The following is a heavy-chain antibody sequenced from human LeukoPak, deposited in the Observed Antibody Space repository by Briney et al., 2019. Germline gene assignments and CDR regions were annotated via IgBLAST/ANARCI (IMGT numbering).Heavy chain of an antibody. Sequence: NPSETLSLTCTVSGGSISSYYWSWIRQPPGKGLEWIGYIYYSGSTNYNPSLKSRVTISVDTSKNQFSLKLSSVTAADTAVYYCASSGYCSGGSCYGPYNWFDPWGQGTLVTVSS. J-gene: IGHJ5*02. CDR2: IYYSGST. V-gene: IGHV4-59*01. CDR1: GGSISSYY. D-gene: IGHD2-15*01. CDR3: ASSGYCSGGSCYGPYNWFDP.